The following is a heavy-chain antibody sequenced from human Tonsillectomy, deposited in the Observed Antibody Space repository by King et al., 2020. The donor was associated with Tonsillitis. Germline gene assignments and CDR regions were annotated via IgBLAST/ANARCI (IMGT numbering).Heavy chain of an antibody. CDR1: GFTFSTYW. CDR2: ITSDASRT. Sequence: VQLVESGGDLVQPGGSLRLSCAASGFTFSTYWMHWVRQAPGKGLVWVSHITSDASRTTYADSVKGRFTISRDNAKNTLYLQMNSLRAEDTAVYYCVRDSVASWSFDSWGQGTLVTVSS. CDR3: VRDSVASWSFDS. D-gene: IGHD3-10*01. J-gene: IGHJ4*02. V-gene: IGHV3-74*01.